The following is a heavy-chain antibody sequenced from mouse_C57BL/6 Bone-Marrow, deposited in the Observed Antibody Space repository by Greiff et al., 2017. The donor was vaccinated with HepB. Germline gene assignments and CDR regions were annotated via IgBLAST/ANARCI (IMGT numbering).Heavy chain of an antibody. CDR2: IDPSDSYT. J-gene: IGHJ4*01. D-gene: IGHD1-1*01. V-gene: IGHV1-59*01. CDR3: ARLDYGSRSAMDY. Sequence: VQLQQPGAELVRPGTSVKLSCKASGYTFTSYWMHWVKQRPGQGPEWIGVIDPSDSYTNYNQKFKGKATLTVDTSSSTAYMQLSSLTSEDSAVYYCARLDYGSRSAMDYWGQGTSVTVSS. CDR1: GYTFTSYW.